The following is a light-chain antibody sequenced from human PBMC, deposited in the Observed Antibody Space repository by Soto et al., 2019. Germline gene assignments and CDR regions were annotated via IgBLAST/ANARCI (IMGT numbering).Light chain of an antibody. V-gene: IGKV3-20*01. CDR3: QQYGSSPRT. Sequence: EIVLTQSPGALSLSPGERATLSCGASQSVSSSYLAWYQQKPGQAPRLLIYGASTRATGIPDRFSGSGSGTDFTLTISRLEPEDFAVYYCQQYGSSPRTFCQGTKVEIK. J-gene: IGKJ1*01. CDR1: QSVSSSY. CDR2: GAS.